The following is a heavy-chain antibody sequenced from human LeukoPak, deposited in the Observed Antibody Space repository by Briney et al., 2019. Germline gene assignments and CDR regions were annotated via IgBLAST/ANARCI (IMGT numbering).Heavy chain of an antibody. CDR2: IYSGGST. D-gene: IGHD3-10*01. Sequence: GGSLRLSCAASGFTVSSNYMSWVRQAPGKGLEWVSVIYSGGSTYYADSVKGRFTISRDNSKNTLYLQMNSLRAEDTAVYYCARAHVLLWFGEFDYWGQGTLVTVSS. CDR1: GFTVSSNY. V-gene: IGHV3-66*01. CDR3: ARAHVLLWFGEFDY. J-gene: IGHJ4*02.